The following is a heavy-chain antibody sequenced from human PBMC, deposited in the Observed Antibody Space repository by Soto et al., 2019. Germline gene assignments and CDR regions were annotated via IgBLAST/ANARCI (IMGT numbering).Heavy chain of an antibody. J-gene: IGHJ5*02. CDR3: ARDLNWFDP. CDR1: GFTFSSYG. Sequence: GGSLRLSCAASGFTFSSYGMHWVRQAPGKGLEWVAVIWYDGSNKYYADSVKGRFTISRDNSKNTLYLQMNSLGAEDTAVYYCARDLNWFDPWGQGTLVTVSS. V-gene: IGHV3-33*01. CDR2: IWYDGSNK.